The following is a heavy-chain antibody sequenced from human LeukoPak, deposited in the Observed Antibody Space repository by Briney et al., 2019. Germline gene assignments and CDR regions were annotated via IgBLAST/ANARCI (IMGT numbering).Heavy chain of an antibody. D-gene: IGHD6-13*01. Sequence: GGSLRLSCAASGFTFSSYGMHWVRQAPGKGLEWVAFIRDDGSNKYYADSVKGRFTISRDNSKNTLYLQMNSLRAEDTAVYYCAKDRGSSSWYGTPYFDYWGQGTLVTVSS. V-gene: IGHV3-30*02. CDR3: AKDRGSSSWYGTPYFDY. CDR2: IRDDGSNK. CDR1: GFTFSSYG. J-gene: IGHJ4*02.